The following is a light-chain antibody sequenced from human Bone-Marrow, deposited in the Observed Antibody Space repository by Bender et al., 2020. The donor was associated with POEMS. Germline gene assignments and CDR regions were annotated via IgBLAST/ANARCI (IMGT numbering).Light chain of an antibody. CDR1: SSDVGSYNR. CDR2: DVN. CDR3: SSYTDSSTTDVM. Sequence: QSALTQPRSVSGSPGQSVTISCTGTSSDVGSYNRVSWYQQHPDKAPKLIIYDVNNRPSGVSDRFSGSRSGSTASLTISGLQAEDEADYYCSSYTDSSTTDVMFGGGTKLTVL. V-gene: IGLV2-14*02. J-gene: IGLJ3*02.